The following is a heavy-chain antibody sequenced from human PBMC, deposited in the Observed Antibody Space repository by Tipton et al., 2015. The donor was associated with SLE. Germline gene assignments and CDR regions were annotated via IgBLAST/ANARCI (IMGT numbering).Heavy chain of an antibody. J-gene: IGHJ4*02. CDR3: ARDPLTGTAFDY. V-gene: IGHV4-34*01. D-gene: IGHD1-7*01. Sequence: TLSLTCAVYGGSFSGYYWSWIRQPPGKGLEWIGEINHSGSTNYNPSLKSRVTISVDTSKNQSSLKLSSVTAADTAVYYCARDPLTGTAFDYWGQGTLVTVSS. CDR2: INHSGST. CDR1: GGSFSGYY.